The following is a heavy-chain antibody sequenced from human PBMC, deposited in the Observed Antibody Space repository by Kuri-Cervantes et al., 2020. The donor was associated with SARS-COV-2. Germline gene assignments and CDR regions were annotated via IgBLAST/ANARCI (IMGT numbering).Heavy chain of an antibody. V-gene: IGHV1-69*05. Sequence: SVKVSCKASGGTFSSYAISWVRQAPGQGLEWMGGIIPIFGTANYAQKFKGRVTITTDESTSTAYMEVSSLTFEDTAIYYCARDSGDWNPDGLDIWGQGTMVTDSS. CDR3: ARDSGDWNPDGLDI. D-gene: IGHD2-21*02. CDR1: GGTFSSYA. J-gene: IGHJ3*02. CDR2: IIPIFGTA.